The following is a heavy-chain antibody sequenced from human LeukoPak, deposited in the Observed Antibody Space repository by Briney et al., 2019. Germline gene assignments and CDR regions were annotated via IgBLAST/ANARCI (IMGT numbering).Heavy chain of an antibody. CDR1: GYTFTGYY. CDR2: INPNSGGT. CDR3: AREDDILTGYLQAPNDAFDI. Sequence: ASVKVSCKASGYTFTGYYMHWVRQAPGQGLEWMGWINPNSGGTNYAQKFQGRVTMTRDTSISTAYMELSRLRSDDTAVYYCAREDDILTGYLQAPNDAFDIWGQRTMVTVSS. D-gene: IGHD3-9*01. V-gene: IGHV1-2*02. J-gene: IGHJ3*02.